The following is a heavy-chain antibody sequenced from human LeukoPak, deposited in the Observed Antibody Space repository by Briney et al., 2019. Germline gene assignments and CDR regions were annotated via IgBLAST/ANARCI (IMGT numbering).Heavy chain of an antibody. V-gene: IGHV3-7*01. J-gene: IGHJ4*02. CDR3: ARVLPVASRDY. CDR1: GFTFSTYW. Sequence: PGGSLRLSCAASGFTFSTYWMSWVRQAPGKGLEWVANIKQDGNDKFYVDSVKGRFTISRDNAKNSMYLQMSSLRAEDTAIYYCARVLPVASRDYWGQGTLVTVSS. CDR2: IKQDGNDK. D-gene: IGHD2-2*01.